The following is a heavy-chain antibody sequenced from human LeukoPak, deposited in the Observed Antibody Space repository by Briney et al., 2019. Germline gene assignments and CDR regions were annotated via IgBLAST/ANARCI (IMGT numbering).Heavy chain of an antibody. V-gene: IGHV1-18*01. CDR2: ISAYNGNT. CDR1: GYTFTSYG. J-gene: IGHJ4*02. D-gene: IGHD5-18*01. Sequence: GASVKVSCKASGYTFTSYGISWVRQAPGQGLEWMGWISAYNGNTNYAQKLQGRVTMTTDTSTSTAYMELRSLRSDDTAVYYCARVLRRGYSYGYSYWGRGTLVTVSS. CDR3: ARVLRRGYSYGYSY.